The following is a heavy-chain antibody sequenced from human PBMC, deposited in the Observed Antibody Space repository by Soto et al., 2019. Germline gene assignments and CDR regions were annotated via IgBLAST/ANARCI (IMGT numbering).Heavy chain of an antibody. CDR1: GFTFSSYA. D-gene: IGHD3-22*01. CDR2: ISGGGSTI. V-gene: IGHV3-23*01. Sequence: GGSLRLSFAASGFTFSSYAVSWVRQAPGKGPEWISSISGGGSTIYYADSVKGRFTISRDNSKNTLYLQMSSLRAEDTAVYYCAKVFYYYDSSGYYYFDYWGQGTLVTVS. CDR3: AKVFYYYDSSGYYYFDY. J-gene: IGHJ4*02.